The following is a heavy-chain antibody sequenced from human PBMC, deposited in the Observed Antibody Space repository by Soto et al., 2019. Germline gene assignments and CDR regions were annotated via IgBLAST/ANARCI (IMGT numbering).Heavy chain of an antibody. CDR3: ARRTTVIMGDVYI. CDR1: GGSISSSSYS. J-gene: IGHJ3*02. V-gene: IGHV4-39*01. CDR2: IYYCGCT. Sequence: QLQLQESGPGLVKPSETLSLTFTVSGGSISSSSYSWGWIRQPPVTGLEWIVSIYYCGCTYYNPSLKSRVTISLDTSKNQFSLELSSVTASDTAVYYCARRTTVIMGDVYIWCQGKMVTVAS. D-gene: IGHD4-17*01.